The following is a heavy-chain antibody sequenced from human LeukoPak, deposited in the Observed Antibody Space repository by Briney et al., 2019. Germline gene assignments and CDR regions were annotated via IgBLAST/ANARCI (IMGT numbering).Heavy chain of an antibody. D-gene: IGHD3-10*01. Sequence: SETLSLTCTVSGGSISRSIYYWGWIRQPPGKGLGWIGSIYYSGTTYYNPSLKSRVTISVDTSKNQFSLRLSSVTAADTALYYCARRGMHGSGSQLGYWGQGTLVTVSS. CDR1: GGSISRSIYY. CDR2: IYYSGTT. CDR3: ARRGMHGSGSQLGY. V-gene: IGHV4-39*01. J-gene: IGHJ4*02.